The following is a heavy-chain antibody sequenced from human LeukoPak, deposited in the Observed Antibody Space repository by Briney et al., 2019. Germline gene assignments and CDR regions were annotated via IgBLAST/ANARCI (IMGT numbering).Heavy chain of an antibody. CDR1: GFTFSAFH. J-gene: IGHJ4*02. Sequence: GGSLKLSCAASGFTFSAFHMHWVRQASGKGLEWAGRITTKANSYATAYAASVKGRFTVSRDDSKNTAYLQMSSLKTEDTAVYYCTTYTSGHYWGQGTLVTVSS. CDR3: TTYTSGHY. D-gene: IGHD6-19*01. V-gene: IGHV3-73*01. CDR2: ITTKANSYAT.